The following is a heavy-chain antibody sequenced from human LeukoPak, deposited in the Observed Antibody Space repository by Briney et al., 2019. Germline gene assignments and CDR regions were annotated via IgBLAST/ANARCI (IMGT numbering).Heavy chain of an antibody. CDR2: INPSGGST. D-gene: IGHD4-17*01. CDR3: AREGYGDYVGWFDP. Sequence: ASVKVSCKASGYILTTYYMHWVRQAPGQGLEWMGIINPSGGSTSYAQKFQGRVTMTRDMSTSTVYMELSSLRSEDTAVYYCAREGYGDYVGWFDPWGQGTLVTVSS. J-gene: IGHJ5*02. CDR1: GYILTTYY. V-gene: IGHV1-46*01.